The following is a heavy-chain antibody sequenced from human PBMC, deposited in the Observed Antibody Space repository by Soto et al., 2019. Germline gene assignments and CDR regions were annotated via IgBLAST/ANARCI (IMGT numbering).Heavy chain of an antibody. D-gene: IGHD3-3*01. J-gene: IGHJ5*02. CDR3: AGVLSYYDFWSGYYGANNWFDP. CDR2: IYYSGST. V-gene: IGHV4-59*01. Sequence: SETLSLTCTDSGGSISSYYWTWIRQPPGKGLEWIGYIYYSGSTNYNPSLKTRVTISLDTSKNQFSLKLTSVTAADTAVYYCAGVLSYYDFWSGYYGANNWFDPWGQGTLVTVSS. CDR1: GGSISSYY.